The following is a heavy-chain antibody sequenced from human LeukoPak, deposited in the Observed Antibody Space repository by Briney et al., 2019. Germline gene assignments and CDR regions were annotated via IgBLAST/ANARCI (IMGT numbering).Heavy chain of an antibody. V-gene: IGHV4-31*03. Sequence: PSETLSLTCTVSGASISGPTYYWTWIRQHPGKGLEWIGSISYLGDTYYNPSLRSRVTISLDTSKRQFSLHVTSMTAGDSALFHCARARRERLGEFSYYYYYFDVWGRGTTVTVSS. CDR1: GASISGPTYY. D-gene: IGHD3-16*01. CDR3: ARARRERLGEFSYYYYYFDV. CDR2: ISYLGDT. J-gene: IGHJ6*03.